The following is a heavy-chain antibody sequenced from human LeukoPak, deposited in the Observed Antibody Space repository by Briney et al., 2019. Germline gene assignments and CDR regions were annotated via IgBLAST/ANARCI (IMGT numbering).Heavy chain of an antibody. D-gene: IGHD3-3*01. J-gene: IGHJ4*02. CDR1: GFTFSSYA. V-gene: IGHV3-30-3*01. CDR3: ARSRVWSDDWGYFDY. CDR2: ISYDGSNK. Sequence: PGGSLRLSCAASGFTFSSYAMHWVRQAPGKGLEWVAVISYDGSNKYYADSVKGRFTISRDNSKNTLYLQMNSLRAEDTAVYYCARSRVWSDDWGYFDYWGQGTLVTVSS.